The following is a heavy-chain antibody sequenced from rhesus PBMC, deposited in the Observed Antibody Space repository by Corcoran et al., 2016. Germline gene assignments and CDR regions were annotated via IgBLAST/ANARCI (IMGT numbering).Heavy chain of an antibody. Sequence: EVQLVESGGGLVQPGGSLRLSCAASGFTFSDHYMDWVRQAPGKGMEWVSSIRGNSSITYCPDSVKGRLTIARDNAKNTLYLQMNSPRAEDTAVYYCARGTYYFDYWGQGVLVTVSS. CDR3: ARGTYYFDY. CDR1: GFTFSDHY. CDR2: IRGNSSIT. J-gene: IGHJ4*01. V-gene: IGHV3-37*01.